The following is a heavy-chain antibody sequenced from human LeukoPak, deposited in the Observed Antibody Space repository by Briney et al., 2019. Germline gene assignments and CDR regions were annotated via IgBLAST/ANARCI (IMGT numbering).Heavy chain of an antibody. Sequence: PGGSLRLSCAASGFIVSSTYMSWVRQTPGKGLEWVSTFERGGHTAYADSVKGRFTISRDVSENTIYLQMNSLRVEDTAVYYCAKGDTDCTCPGYCGQGTLVTVSS. D-gene: IGHD2-21*02. CDR3: AKGDTDCTCPGY. CDR2: FERGGHT. CDR1: GFIVSSTY. V-gene: IGHV3-53*01. J-gene: IGHJ4*02.